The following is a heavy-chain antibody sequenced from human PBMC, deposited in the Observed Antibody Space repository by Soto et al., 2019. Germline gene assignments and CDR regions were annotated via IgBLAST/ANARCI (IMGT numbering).Heavy chain of an antibody. CDR2: ISAYNGNT. V-gene: IGHV1-18*01. Sequence: ASVKVSCKASGGTFSSYAISWVRQAPGQGLEWMGWISAYNGNTNYAQKLQGRVTMTTDTSTSTAYMELRSLRSDDTAVYYCARPYGSGSYPEYYYYYYGMDVWGQGTTVTVSS. D-gene: IGHD3-10*01. CDR3: ARPYGSGSYPEYYYYYYGMDV. CDR1: GGTFSSYA. J-gene: IGHJ6*02.